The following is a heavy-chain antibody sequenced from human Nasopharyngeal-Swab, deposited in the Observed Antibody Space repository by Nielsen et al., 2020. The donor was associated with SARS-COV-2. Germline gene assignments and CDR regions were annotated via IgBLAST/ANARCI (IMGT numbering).Heavy chain of an antibody. CDR3: AKVKSGTSYDAFDT. Sequence: SLKISCAASGFTFDDYGMHWVRQAPGKGLEWVSGISWDGLTIGYADSVKGRFTISRDNAKNSLYLQMNSLRAEDTALYYCAKVKSGTSYDAFDTWGQGTMVTVSS. CDR1: GFTFDDYG. D-gene: IGHD1-26*01. CDR2: ISWDGLTI. V-gene: IGHV3-9*01. J-gene: IGHJ3*02.